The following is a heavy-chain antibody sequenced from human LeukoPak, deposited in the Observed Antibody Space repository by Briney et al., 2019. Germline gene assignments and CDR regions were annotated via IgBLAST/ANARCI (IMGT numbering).Heavy chain of an antibody. J-gene: IGHJ5*02. V-gene: IGHV4-4*02. CDR2: IYHSGST. Sequence: SETLSLTCAVSGGSISSSNWWSWVRQPPGKGLEWIGEIYHSGSTNYNPSLKSRVTISVDKSKNQFSLKLSSVTAADTAVYYCARDIAVAPNWFDPWGQGTLVTVPS. D-gene: IGHD6-19*01. CDR1: GGSISSSNW. CDR3: ARDIAVAPNWFDP.